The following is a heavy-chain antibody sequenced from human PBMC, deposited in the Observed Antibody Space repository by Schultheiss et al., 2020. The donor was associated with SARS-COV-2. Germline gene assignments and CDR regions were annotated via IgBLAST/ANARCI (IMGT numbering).Heavy chain of an antibody. CDR2: IYHSGST. Sequence: SETLSLTCTVSGGSISSYYWGWIRQPPGKGLEWIGSIYHSGSTNYNPSLKSRVTISVDTSKNQFSLKLSSVTAADTAVYYCARVAPIYDFWSGDYYYYMDVWGKGTTVTVSS. CDR1: GGSISSYY. D-gene: IGHD3-3*01. J-gene: IGHJ6*03. V-gene: IGHV4-59*01. CDR3: ARVAPIYDFWSGDYYYYMDV.